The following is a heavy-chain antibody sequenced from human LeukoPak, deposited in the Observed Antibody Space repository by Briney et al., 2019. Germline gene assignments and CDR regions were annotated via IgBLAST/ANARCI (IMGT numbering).Heavy chain of an antibody. CDR3: ARVVASRFDP. V-gene: IGHV4-61*01. CDR1: GGSVSSGSYY. CDR2: IYYSGST. Sequence: SETLSLTCTVSGGSVSSGSYYWSWIRQPPGKGLEWIGYIYYSGSTNYNPSLKSRVTISVDTSKNQFSLKLSSVTAADTAVYYCARVVASRFDPWGQGTLVTVSS. J-gene: IGHJ5*02. D-gene: IGHD5-12*01.